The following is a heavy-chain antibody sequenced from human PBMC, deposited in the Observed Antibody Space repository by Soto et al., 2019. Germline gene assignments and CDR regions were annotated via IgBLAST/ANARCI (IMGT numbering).Heavy chain of an antibody. CDR2: INWNGGST. CDR3: ARSMIVVVTETNAFDI. CDR1: GFTFSSYA. D-gene: IGHD3-22*01. V-gene: IGHV3-20*04. Sequence: GGSLRLSCAASGFTFSSYAMSWVRQAPGKGLEWVSGINWNGGSTGYADSVKGRFTISRDNAKNSLYLQMNSLRAEDTALYYCARSMIVVVTETNAFDIWGQGTMVTVSS. J-gene: IGHJ3*02.